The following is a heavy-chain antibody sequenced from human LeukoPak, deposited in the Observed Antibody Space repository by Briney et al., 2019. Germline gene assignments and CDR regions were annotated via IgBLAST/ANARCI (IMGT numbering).Heavy chain of an antibody. V-gene: IGHV4-34*01. J-gene: IGHJ5*02. CDR1: GSSFGGFY. CDR3: ARSRPLGNTRGFDP. CDR2: INDSGST. D-gene: IGHD2-15*01. Sequence: SETLSLTCVVYGSSFGGFYWSWIRQPPGKGLEWIGQINDSGSTNYNPSLKSRVTISVDTSKNQFSLKLSSVTAADTAVYYCARSRPLGNTRGFDPWGQGTLVTVSS.